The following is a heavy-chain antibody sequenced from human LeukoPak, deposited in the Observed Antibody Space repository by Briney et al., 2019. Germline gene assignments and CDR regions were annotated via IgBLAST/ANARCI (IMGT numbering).Heavy chain of an antibody. D-gene: IGHD2-2*01. J-gene: IGHJ4*02. CDR2: IYTSGST. Sequence: SETLSLTCTVSGGSISSYYWSWIRQPAGKGLEWIGRIYTSGSTNYNPSLKSRVTMSVDTSKNQFSLKLSSVTAAGTAVYYCARVGTLYCSSTSCSYFDYWGQGTLVTVSS. CDR3: ARVGTLYCSSTSCSYFDY. V-gene: IGHV4-4*07. CDR1: GGSISSYY.